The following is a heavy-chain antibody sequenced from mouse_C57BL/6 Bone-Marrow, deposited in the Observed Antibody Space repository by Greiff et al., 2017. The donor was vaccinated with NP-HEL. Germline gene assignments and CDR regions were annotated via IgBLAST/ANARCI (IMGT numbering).Heavy chain of an antibody. Sequence: EVHLVESGGDLVKPGGSLKLSCAASGFTFSSYGMSWFRHTPDTRLEWVATISSGGSYTYSPDSVKGRFTISRDNAKNTLYLQMSSLKSEDTAMYYCARHYYSNYFDYWGQGTTLTVSS. CDR3: ARHYYSNYFDY. CDR2: ISSGGSYT. J-gene: IGHJ2*01. V-gene: IGHV5-6*01. D-gene: IGHD2-5*01. CDR1: GFTFSSYG.